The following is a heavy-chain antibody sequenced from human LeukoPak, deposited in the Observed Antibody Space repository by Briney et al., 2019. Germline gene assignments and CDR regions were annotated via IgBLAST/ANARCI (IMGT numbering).Heavy chain of an antibody. CDR2: INHSGST. D-gene: IGHD3-10*01. Sequence: SETLSLTCAVYGGSFSGYYWSWIRQPPGKGLEWIGEINHSGSTNYNPSLKSRVTISVDTSKNQFSLKLSSVTAADTAVYYCARRPWDRLRYYGSGTPYFDYWGQGTLVTVSS. V-gene: IGHV4-34*01. CDR3: ARRPWDRLRYYGSGTPYFDY. J-gene: IGHJ4*02. CDR1: GGSFSGYY.